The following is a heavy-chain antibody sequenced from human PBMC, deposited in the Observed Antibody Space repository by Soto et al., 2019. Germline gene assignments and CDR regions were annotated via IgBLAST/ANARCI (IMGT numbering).Heavy chain of an antibody. CDR1: GYTFTSYY. D-gene: IGHD2-2*01. CDR3: ARVGYCSSTSCSTFDY. V-gene: IGHV1-46*01. Sequence: GASVKVSCKASGYTFTSYYMHWVRQAPGQGLEWMGIINPSGGSTSYAQKFQGRVTMTRDTSTSTVYMELSSLRSEDTAVYYCARVGYCSSTSCSTFDYWGQGTLVTVSS. CDR2: INPSGGST. J-gene: IGHJ4*02.